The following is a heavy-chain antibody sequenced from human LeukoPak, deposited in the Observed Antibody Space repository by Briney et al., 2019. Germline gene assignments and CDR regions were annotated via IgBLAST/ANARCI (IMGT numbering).Heavy chain of an antibody. CDR3: AKDWSSIARFDY. CDR1: GFTFSSYA. D-gene: IGHD3-3*01. CDR2: ISYDGSNK. J-gene: IGHJ4*02. Sequence: GGSLRLSCAASGFTFSSYAMHWVRQAPGKGLEWVAVISYDGSNKYYADSVKGRFTISRDNSKNTLYLQMNSLRAEDTAVYYCAKDWSSIARFDYWGQGTLVTVSS. V-gene: IGHV3-30*04.